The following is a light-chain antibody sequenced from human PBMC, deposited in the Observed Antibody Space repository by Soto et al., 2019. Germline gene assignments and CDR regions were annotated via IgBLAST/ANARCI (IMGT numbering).Light chain of an antibody. CDR2: GAS. Sequence: EIVMTQSPATLSVSPGERVTLSCRASQSVNNKVAWYQQKPGQAPRLLIFGASTRATGIPARFSGSGSGTDFTLSISRLEPEDFAVYYCQQYADWPITFGQGTRLEIK. V-gene: IGKV3-15*01. CDR1: QSVNNK. CDR3: QQYADWPIT. J-gene: IGKJ5*01.